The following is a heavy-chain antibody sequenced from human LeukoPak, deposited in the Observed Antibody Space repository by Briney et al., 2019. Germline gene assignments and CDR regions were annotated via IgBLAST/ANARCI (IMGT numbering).Heavy chain of an antibody. CDR1: GFTVSSNY. J-gene: IGHJ5*02. V-gene: IGHV3-53*01. CDR3: ARDIVGLDP. CDR2: IYSGGST. D-gene: IGHD1-26*01. Sequence: GGSLRLSCAASGFTVSSNYMSWVRQAPGKGLEWVSVIYSGGSTYYAGSVKGRFTISKDNSKNTRYLQMNSLGAEDTAVYYCARDIVGLDPWGQGTLVTVSS.